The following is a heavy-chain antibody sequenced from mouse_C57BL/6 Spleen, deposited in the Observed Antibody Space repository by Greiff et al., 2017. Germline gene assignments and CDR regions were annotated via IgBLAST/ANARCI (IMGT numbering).Heavy chain of an antibody. CDR3: ARQDGYYMDY. Sequence: EVMLVESGGGLVKPGGSLKLSCAASGFTFSSYTMSWVRQTPEKRLEWVATISGGGGNTSYPASVKGRFTISRDNAKNTLYLQLSSLRSEDTALYYCARQDGYYMDYWGQGTSVTVSS. CDR2: ISGGGGNT. V-gene: IGHV5-9*01. J-gene: IGHJ4*01. CDR1: GFTFSSYT. D-gene: IGHD2-3*01.